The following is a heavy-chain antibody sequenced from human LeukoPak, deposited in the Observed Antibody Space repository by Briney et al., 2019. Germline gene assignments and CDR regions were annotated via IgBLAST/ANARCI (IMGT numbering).Heavy chain of an antibody. D-gene: IGHD3-22*01. CDR3: AGIVVENDAFDI. V-gene: IGHV4-59*01. J-gene: IGHJ3*02. Sequence: SETLSLTCTVSGGSISSYYWSWIRQPPGKGLEWIGYIYYSGSTNYNPSLKSRVTISVDTSKNQFSLKLSSVTAADTAVYYCAGIVVENDAFDIWGQGTMVTVSS. CDR1: GGSISSYY. CDR2: IYYSGST.